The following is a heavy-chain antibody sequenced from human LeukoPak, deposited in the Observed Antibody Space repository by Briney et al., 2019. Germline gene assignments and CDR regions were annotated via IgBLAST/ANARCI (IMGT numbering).Heavy chain of an antibody. V-gene: IGHV1-69*04. Sequence: ASVKVSCKASGGTFSSYAISWVRQAPGQGLESMGRIIPILGIANYAQKFQGRVTITADKSTSTAYMELSSLRSEDTAVYYCARDRWDYDSSGHDYWGQGTLVTVSS. CDR3: ARDRWDYDSSGHDY. CDR1: GGTFSSYA. D-gene: IGHD3-22*01. J-gene: IGHJ4*02. CDR2: IIPILGIA.